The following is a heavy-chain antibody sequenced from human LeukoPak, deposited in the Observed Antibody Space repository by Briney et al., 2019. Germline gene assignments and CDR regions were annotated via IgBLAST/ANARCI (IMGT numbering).Heavy chain of an antibody. Sequence: GASVKVSCKASGYTFTSYGISWVRQAPGQGLEWMGWITSYNGNTNYAQKLQGRVTMTTDTSTSIAYMELRSLRSDDTAVYYCARDLEYSGSYTARGYWGQGTLVTVSS. V-gene: IGHV1-18*01. CDR2: ITSYNGNT. D-gene: IGHD1-26*01. J-gene: IGHJ4*02. CDR1: GYTFTSYG. CDR3: ARDLEYSGSYTARGY.